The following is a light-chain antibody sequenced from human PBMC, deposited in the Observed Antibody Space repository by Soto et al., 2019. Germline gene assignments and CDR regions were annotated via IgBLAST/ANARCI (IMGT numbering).Light chain of an antibody. V-gene: IGKV1-5*03. J-gene: IGKJ1*01. CDR1: QSISSW. CDR2: MAS. Sequence: DIQMTQSPSTLSASIGDRVTITCRASQSISSWLAWYQQKPVEAPKLLIYMASNLQSGVPSRFSGSGSGTEITLTISRLQPDDFATYFCQHYNDYSRIFGQGTKVEIK. CDR3: QHYNDYSRI.